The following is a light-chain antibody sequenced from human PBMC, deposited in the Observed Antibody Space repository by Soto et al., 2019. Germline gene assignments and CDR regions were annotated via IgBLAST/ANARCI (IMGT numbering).Light chain of an antibody. CDR1: SSDIGTYKY. CDR2: EVS. V-gene: IGLV2-14*01. CDR3: SSYTTSSTHVL. Sequence: QSALTQPASVSGSPGQSITISCTGTSSDIGTYKYVSWYHQHPGKAPQLMIYEVSNRPSGISNRFSGSKSGNTASLTISGLQAEDEADYYCSSYTTSSTHVLFGGGTKLTVL. J-gene: IGLJ2*01.